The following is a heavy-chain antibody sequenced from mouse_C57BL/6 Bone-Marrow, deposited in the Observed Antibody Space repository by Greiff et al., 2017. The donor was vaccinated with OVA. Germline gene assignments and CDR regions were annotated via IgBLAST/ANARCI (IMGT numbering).Heavy chain of an antibody. CDR2: IDPSDSYT. Sequence: QVHVKQPGAELVKPGASVKLSCKASGYTFTSYWMQWVKQRPGQGLEWIGEIDPSDSYTNYNQKFKGKATLTVDTSSSTAYMQLSSLTSEDSAVYYCARAGYYGDYWGQGTTLTVSS. V-gene: IGHV1-50*01. D-gene: IGHD1-1*01. J-gene: IGHJ2*01. CDR1: GYTFTSYW. CDR3: ARAGYYGDY.